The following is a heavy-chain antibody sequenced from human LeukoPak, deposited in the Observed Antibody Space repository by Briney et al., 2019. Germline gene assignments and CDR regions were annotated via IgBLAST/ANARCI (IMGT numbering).Heavy chain of an antibody. CDR3: ATSVTRRRLDWFIDL. Sequence: GGSLRLSCAASGFTFRDYYMSWIGQAPGKGLEWISYISSSAGTIHYVDSVKGRFTISRDNAKNSLYLQMDSLRVEDTAVYYCATSVTRRRLDWFIDLWGRGTLVSVSS. CDR1: GFTFRDYY. CDR2: ISSSAGTI. V-gene: IGHV3-11*04. J-gene: IGHJ2*01. D-gene: IGHD4-17*01.